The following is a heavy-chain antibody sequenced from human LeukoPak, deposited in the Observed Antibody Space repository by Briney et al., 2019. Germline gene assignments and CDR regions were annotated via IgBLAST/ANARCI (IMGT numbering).Heavy chain of an antibody. CDR2: IYSGGST. Sequence: GGSLRLSCAASEFSVGSNYMTWVRQAPGKGLEWVSLIYSGGSTYYADSVKGRFTISRDNSKNTLYLQMNSLRAEDTAVYYCARYESSGGDFDYWGQGTLVTVSS. CDR3: ARYESSGGDFDY. V-gene: IGHV3-66*01. J-gene: IGHJ4*02. D-gene: IGHD3-22*01. CDR1: EFSVGSNY.